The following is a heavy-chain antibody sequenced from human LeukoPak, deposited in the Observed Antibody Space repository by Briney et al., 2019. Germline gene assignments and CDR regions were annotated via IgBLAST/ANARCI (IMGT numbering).Heavy chain of an antibody. CDR1: GINFNNYG. J-gene: IGHJ4*02. Sequence: PGGSLRLSCAASGINFNNYGMHWVRQAPGKGLEWVAFIRYDGGNEYYADSVKGRFTISRDNNKDIVFLQMNSLRPDDTAVYNCAKDASSLCSTSSCYYFDSWGQGTLVTVSS. V-gene: IGHV3-30*02. CDR2: IRYDGGNE. D-gene: IGHD2-2*01. CDR3: AKDASSLCSTSSCYYFDS.